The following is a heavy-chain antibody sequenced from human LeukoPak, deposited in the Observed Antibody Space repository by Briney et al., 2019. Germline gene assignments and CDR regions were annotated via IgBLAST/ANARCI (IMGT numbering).Heavy chain of an antibody. Sequence: TGRSLRLSCAASGFIFGSNGMHWVRQTPDKGLEWVAAIAYDGSSKYYGDSVKGRFTISRDNPNNMVFLHMNSLRAEDTALYYCVKDPRGGYAYGYFDSWGQGALVIVSS. CDR1: GFIFGSNG. CDR2: IAYDGSSK. J-gene: IGHJ4*02. CDR3: VKDPRGGYAYGYFDS. V-gene: IGHV3-33*05. D-gene: IGHD5-18*01.